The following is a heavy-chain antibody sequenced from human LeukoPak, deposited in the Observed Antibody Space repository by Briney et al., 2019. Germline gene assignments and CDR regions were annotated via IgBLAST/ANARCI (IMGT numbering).Heavy chain of an antibody. CDR1: GGSISSGSYY. CDR2: IYTSGST. CDR3: ARGHPPSYYYDSSGYYPKYYFDY. D-gene: IGHD3-22*01. J-gene: IGHJ4*02. Sequence: SETLSLTCTVSGGSISSGSYYWSWIRQPAGKGLEWIGRIYTSGSTNYNPSLKSRVTISVDTSKNQFSLKLSSVTAADTAVYYCARGHPPSYYYDSSGYYPKYYFDYWGQGTLVTVSS. V-gene: IGHV4-61*02.